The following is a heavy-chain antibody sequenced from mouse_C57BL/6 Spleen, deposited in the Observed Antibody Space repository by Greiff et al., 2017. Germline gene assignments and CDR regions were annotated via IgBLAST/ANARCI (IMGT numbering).Heavy chain of an antibody. V-gene: IGHV1-55*01. CDR3: SRSPTMITTERAYWYFDV. CDR2: IYPGSGST. CDR1: GYTFTSYW. Sequence: QVQLQQPGAELVKPGASVKMSCKASGYTFTSYWITWVKQRPGQGLEWIGDIYPGSGSTNYNEKFKSKATLTVDTSSSTAYMQLSSLTSEDSAVYYCSRSPTMITTERAYWYFDVWGTETTVTVSS. J-gene: IGHJ1*03. D-gene: IGHD2-4*01.